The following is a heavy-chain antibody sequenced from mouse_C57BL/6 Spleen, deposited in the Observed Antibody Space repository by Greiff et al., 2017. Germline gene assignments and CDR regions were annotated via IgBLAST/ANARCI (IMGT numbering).Heavy chain of an antibody. D-gene: IGHD4-1*01. V-gene: IGHV3-6*01. J-gene: IGHJ3*01. CDR1: GYSITSGYY. CDR3: ARVNWDWFAY. CDR2: ISYDGSN. Sequence: EVQLVESGPGLVKPSQSLSLTCSVTGYSITSGYYWNWIRQFPGNKLEWMGYISYDGSNNYNPSLKNRISFTRDTSKNQFFLKLNSVTTEDTSTYYCARVNWDWFAYWGQGTLVTVSA.